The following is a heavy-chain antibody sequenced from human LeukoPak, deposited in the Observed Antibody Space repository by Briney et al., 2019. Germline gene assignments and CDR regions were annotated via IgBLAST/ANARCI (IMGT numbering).Heavy chain of an antibody. J-gene: IGHJ4*02. CDR2: IYYSGTT. Sequence: PSETLSLTCPVSGGSITSSSSYWGWIRQPPGKGLEWIGTIYYSGTTYYNPSLKSRVTISIDAAKNQFSLMLTSVTAADTAVYYCASTGVGASSSDFDYWGQGTLVTVYS. CDR3: ASTGVGASSSDFDY. CDR1: GGSITSSSSY. V-gene: IGHV4-39*01. D-gene: IGHD1-26*01.